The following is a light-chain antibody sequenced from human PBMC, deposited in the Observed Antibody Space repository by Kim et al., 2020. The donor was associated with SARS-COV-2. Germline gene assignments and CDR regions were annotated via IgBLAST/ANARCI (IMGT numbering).Light chain of an antibody. V-gene: IGKV1-5*01. CDR3: QQYNSYPWT. Sequence: DIQMTQSTSTLSASVGDRVTITCRASQSLNSMLAWYQQKPGKAPKSLIYDASSLESGVPSRFSGSGSGTEFTLTISSLQPDDFATYYFQQYNSYPWTFGQVTKVDIK. J-gene: IGKJ1*01. CDR1: QSLNSM. CDR2: DAS.